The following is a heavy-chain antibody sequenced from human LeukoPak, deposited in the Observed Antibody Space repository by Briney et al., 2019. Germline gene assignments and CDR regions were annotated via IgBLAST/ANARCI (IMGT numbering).Heavy chain of an antibody. CDR2: IIPIFGTA. CDR3: ASRLYCSNTRCRNFPFAY. V-gene: IGHV1-69*13. Sequence: SVKVSCKASGGTFNSYAINWVRQAPGQGLEWMGGIIPIFGTANYAQKFQDRVTITADESTSTAYMELSSLRSEDTAIYYCASRLYCSNTRCRNFPFAYWGQGTLVTVSS. D-gene: IGHD2-2*01. CDR1: GGTFNSYA. J-gene: IGHJ4*02.